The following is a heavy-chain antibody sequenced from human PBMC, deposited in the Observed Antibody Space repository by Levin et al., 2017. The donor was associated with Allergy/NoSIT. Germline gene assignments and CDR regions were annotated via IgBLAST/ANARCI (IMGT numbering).Heavy chain of an antibody. CDR3: ARGTGYCSGGSCWAWFQH. Sequence: GESLKISCAASGFTFSSYDMHWVRQGTGKGLEWVSTIGTAGDTYYPGSVKGRFTISRENAKNSLYLQMNSLRAGDTAVYYCARGTGYCSGGSCWAWFQHWGQGTLVTVSS. CDR2: IGTAGDT. CDR1: GFTFSSYD. J-gene: IGHJ1*01. D-gene: IGHD2-15*01. V-gene: IGHV3-13*01.